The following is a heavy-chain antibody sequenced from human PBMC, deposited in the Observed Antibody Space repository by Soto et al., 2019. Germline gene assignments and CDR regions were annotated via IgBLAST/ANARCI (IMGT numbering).Heavy chain of an antibody. CDR3: ARIGVGSRR. V-gene: IGHV1-69*18. CDR2: LTPISGSP. CDR1: GDTFSHYV. Sequence: VQMVQSGAEVKEPGSSVKVSCTNSGDTFSHYVMSWVRQAPGQGLEWMGSLTPISGSPNYAERFEGRRILSADAGTSTMYMALRSRKYDDTVVYYCARIGVGSRRWRQGTMVTVSS. J-gene: IGHJ3*01. D-gene: IGHD1-26*01.